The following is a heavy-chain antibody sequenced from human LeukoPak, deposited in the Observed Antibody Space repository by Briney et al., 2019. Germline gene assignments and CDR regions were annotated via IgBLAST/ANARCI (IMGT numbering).Heavy chain of an antibody. V-gene: IGHV4-38-2*02. CDR3: ARGTHYGDYDY. CDR1: GYSISSGYY. D-gene: IGHD4-17*01. Sequence: KPSETLSLTCTVSGYSISSGYYWGWIRQPPGRGLEWIGSIYHSGSTNYNPSLKSRVTISVDTSKNQFSLKLSSVTAADTAVYYCARGTHYGDYDYWGQGTLVTVSS. J-gene: IGHJ4*02. CDR2: IYHSGST.